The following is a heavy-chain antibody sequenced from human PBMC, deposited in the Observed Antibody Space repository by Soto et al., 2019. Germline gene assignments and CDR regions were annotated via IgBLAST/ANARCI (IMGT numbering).Heavy chain of an antibody. J-gene: IGHJ4*02. Sequence: PGGSLRLSCSASGFTFSSYAMHWVRQAPGKGLEWVAVISYDGSNKYYADSVKGRFTISRDNSKNTLYLQMNSLRAEDTAVYYCAREWELRGFDYWGQGTLVTVSS. CDR2: ISYDGSNK. CDR3: AREWELRGFDY. D-gene: IGHD1-26*01. CDR1: GFTFSSYA. V-gene: IGHV3-30-3*01.